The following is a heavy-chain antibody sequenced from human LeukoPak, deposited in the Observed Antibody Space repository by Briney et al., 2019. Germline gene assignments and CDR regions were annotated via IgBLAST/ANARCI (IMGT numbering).Heavy chain of an antibody. V-gene: IGHV4-38-2*01. CDR1: GYSISSGYY. Sequence: PSETLSLTCAVSGYSISSGYYWGWVRQPPWKGLECIGSIYHSGSTYYNPPLKSRVTISVDTSKNQFSLKLSPVTAAATAVYYCARTYYYDSSGYFSWGQGPLVTVSS. CDR3: ARTYYYDSSGYFS. J-gene: IGHJ5*02. CDR2: IYHSGST. D-gene: IGHD3-22*01.